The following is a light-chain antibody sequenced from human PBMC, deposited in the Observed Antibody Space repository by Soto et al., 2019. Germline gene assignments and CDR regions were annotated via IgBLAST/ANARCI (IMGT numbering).Light chain of an antibody. J-gene: IGKJ1*01. V-gene: IGKV3-15*01. CDR1: QSVATN. CDR2: GAS. Sequence: VLTQSPATLSVSPGYSATLSCIASQSVATNLAWYQQRPGQAPRLLIYGASKRAIGLPARFSGSGSGTEFTLTITSLQPEDLAVYYCQQYNNWPQKFGQGTKVDIK. CDR3: QQYNNWPQK.